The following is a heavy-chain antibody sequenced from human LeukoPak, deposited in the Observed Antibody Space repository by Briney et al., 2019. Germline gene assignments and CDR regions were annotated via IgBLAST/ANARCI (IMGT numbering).Heavy chain of an antibody. CDR3: ARDPYFDVFTDYYVH. J-gene: IGHJ4*02. V-gene: IGHV1-2*02. D-gene: IGHD3-9*01. CDR2: INPNSGGT. Sequence: ASVKVSCKTSGYTFTGYYIHWVRQAPGQGLEWMGWINPNSGGTNYAQKFQDRVSMTRDMPVTTAYMELTRLRSDDTAIYYCARDPYFDVFTDYYVHWGQGTVVTVSS. CDR1: GYTFTGYY.